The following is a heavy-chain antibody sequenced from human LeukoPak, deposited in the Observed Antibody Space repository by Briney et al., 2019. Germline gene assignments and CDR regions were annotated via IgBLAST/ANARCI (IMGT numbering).Heavy chain of an antibody. V-gene: IGHV3-48*03. D-gene: IGHD4-23*01. J-gene: IGHJ3*02. Sequence: GGSLRLSCAASGFTFSNYEVNWVRQAPGKGLEWVSYISSSGSSIYYADSVKGRFTISRDNSKNTLYLQMNSLRAEDTAVYYCARALYGGASRRAFDIWGQGTMVTVSS. CDR1: GFTFSNYE. CDR3: ARALYGGASRRAFDI. CDR2: ISSSGSSI.